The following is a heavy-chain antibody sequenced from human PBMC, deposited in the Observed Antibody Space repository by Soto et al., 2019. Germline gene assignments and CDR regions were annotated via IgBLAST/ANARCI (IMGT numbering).Heavy chain of an antibody. D-gene: IGHD3-10*01. CDR2: ISSSSSTI. Sequence: PVGPMRHPRAALELTFRSFSMNWVRQTQGKGLEWVSYISSSSSTIYYADSVKGRFTISRDNAKNSLYLQMNSLRDEDTAVYYCARGSPTPMVRGVIDYYYGMDVWGQGTSVTVSS. CDR1: ELTFRSFS. CDR3: ARGSPTPMVRGVIDYYYGMDV. V-gene: IGHV3-48*02. J-gene: IGHJ6*02.